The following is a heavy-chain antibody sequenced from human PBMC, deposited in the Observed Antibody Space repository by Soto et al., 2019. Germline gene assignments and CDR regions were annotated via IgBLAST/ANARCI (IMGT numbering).Heavy chain of an antibody. CDR1: GGSISGGVYY. J-gene: IGHJ6*02. CDR3: ARDRTRRVTTSGYYGMDV. V-gene: IGHV4-31*03. Sequence: SETLSLTCTVSGGSISGGVYYWIGIRQHPGKGLEWIGYIYYSGSTYYNPSLKSRVTISVDTSKNQFSLKLSSVTAADTAVYYCARDRTRRVTTSGYYGMDVWGQGTTVTVSS. CDR2: IYYSGST. D-gene: IGHD4-17*01.